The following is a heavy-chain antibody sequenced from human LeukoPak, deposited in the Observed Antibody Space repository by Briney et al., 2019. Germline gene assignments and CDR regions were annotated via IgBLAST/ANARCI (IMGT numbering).Heavy chain of an antibody. CDR3: AKVSGSGWHFDH. D-gene: IGHD6-19*01. CDR1: GFTFSNYE. V-gene: IGHV3-48*03. CDR2: ISSSGILI. Sequence: PGGSLRLSCAASGFTFSNYEMNWVRQAPGKGLEWVSFISSSGILIYYVDSVKGHFTISRDNGKNSLFLQMDSLRVEDTAVYYCAKVSGSGWHFDHWGQGTLVTVSS. J-gene: IGHJ4*02.